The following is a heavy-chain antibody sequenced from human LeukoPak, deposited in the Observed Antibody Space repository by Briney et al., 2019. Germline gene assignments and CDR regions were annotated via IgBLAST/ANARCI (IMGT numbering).Heavy chain of an antibody. CDR1: GFTFSTYW. Sequence: GGSLRLSCAASGFTFSTYWMSWVRQAPGKGLEWAANINQDGSEKYYVDSVKGRFTISRDNAKNSLYLQMNSLRADDTAVYYCARVRVATTGRYDALNLWGQGTMVTVSS. V-gene: IGHV3-7*01. J-gene: IGHJ3*01. CDR2: INQDGSEK. D-gene: IGHD5-12*01. CDR3: ARVRVATTGRYDALNL.